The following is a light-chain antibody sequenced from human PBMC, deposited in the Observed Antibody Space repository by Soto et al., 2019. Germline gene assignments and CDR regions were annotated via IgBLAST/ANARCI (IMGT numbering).Light chain of an antibody. CDR1: QSLLHRNGYNY. V-gene: IGKV2-28*01. Sequence: DIVVTQSPLSLPVTPGEPASITCRSSQSLLHRNGYNYLDWYLQRPGQSPQLLIYLGSNRAPGVPDRFSGSGSGTFFTLTISRVEAEDIGVYYCMQAVQTVPITFGQGTRLEIK. CDR2: LGS. CDR3: MQAVQTVPIT. J-gene: IGKJ5*01.